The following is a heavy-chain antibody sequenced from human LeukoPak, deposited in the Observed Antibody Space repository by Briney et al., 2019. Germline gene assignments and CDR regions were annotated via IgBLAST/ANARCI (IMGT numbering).Heavy chain of an antibody. V-gene: IGHV3-30*04. J-gene: IGHJ4*02. Sequence: GGSLRLSCAASGFTFSSYAMHWVRQAPGKGLEWVAVISYDGSNKYYADSVKGRFTISRDNSKNTLYLQMNRLRAEDTAVYYCARDQRSYYGSGSYYRLVYWGQGTLVTVSS. CDR1: GFTFSSYA. D-gene: IGHD3-10*01. CDR3: ARDQRSYYGSGSYYRLVY. CDR2: ISYDGSNK.